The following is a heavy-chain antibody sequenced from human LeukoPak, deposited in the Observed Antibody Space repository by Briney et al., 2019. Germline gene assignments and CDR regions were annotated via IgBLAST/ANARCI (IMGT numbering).Heavy chain of an antibody. CDR2: IRYDGSNK. CDR3: AKDQVDTAMALPSV. J-gene: IGHJ4*02. D-gene: IGHD5-18*01. CDR1: GFTFSSYG. V-gene: IGHV3-30*02. Sequence: PGGSLRLSCAPSGFTFSSYGMHWVPQPPGKGLEWVAFIRYDGSNKYYADSVKGRFTISRDNSKNTLYLQMNSLRAEDTAVYYCAKDQVDTAMALPSVWGQGTLVTVSS.